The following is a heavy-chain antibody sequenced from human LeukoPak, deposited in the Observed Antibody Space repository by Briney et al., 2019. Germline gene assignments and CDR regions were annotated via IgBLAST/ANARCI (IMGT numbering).Heavy chain of an antibody. CDR1: GGSFSGYY. CDR2: INHSGST. CDR3: ARQTYCRSGSCLIDY. V-gene: IGHV4-34*01. Sequence: SETLSLTCAVYGGSFSGYYWSWIGQPPGKGLEWIGEINHSGSTNYNPSLKSRVTISVDTSKNQFSLKLSSVTAADTAVYYCARQTYCRSGSCLIDYWGQGTLVTVSS. J-gene: IGHJ4*02. D-gene: IGHD2-15*01.